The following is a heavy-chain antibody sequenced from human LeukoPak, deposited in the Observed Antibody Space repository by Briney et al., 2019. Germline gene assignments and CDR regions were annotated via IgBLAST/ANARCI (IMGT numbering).Heavy chain of an antibody. V-gene: IGHV3-48*01. CDR3: ARDRLDYYYYMDV. J-gene: IGHJ6*03. Sequence: GGSLRLSCAASGFTFSSRAMNWVRQAPGKGLEWVSYISSSTSSIYYADSVKGRFTISRDNAKNSLYLQMNSLRAEDTAVYYCARDRLDYYYYMDVWGKGTTVTVSS. CDR1: GFTFSSRA. CDR2: ISSSTSSI. D-gene: IGHD6-6*01.